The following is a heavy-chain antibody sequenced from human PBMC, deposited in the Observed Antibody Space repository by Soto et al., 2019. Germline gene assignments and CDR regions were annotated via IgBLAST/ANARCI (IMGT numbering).Heavy chain of an antibody. CDR1: GFTFSDYY. Sequence: GGSLRLSCAASGFTFSDYYMSWIRQAPGKGLEWVSYISSSGSTIYYADSVKGRFTISRDNAKNSLYLQMNSLRAEDTAVYYCARVSEPDFWSGTLYCYYYYMDVWGKGTTVTVSS. CDR2: ISSSGSTI. CDR3: ARVSEPDFWSGTLYCYYYYMDV. D-gene: IGHD3-3*01. V-gene: IGHV3-11*01. J-gene: IGHJ6*03.